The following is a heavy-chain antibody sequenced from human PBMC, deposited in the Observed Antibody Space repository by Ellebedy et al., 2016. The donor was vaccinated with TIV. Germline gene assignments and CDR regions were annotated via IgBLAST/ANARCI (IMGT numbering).Heavy chain of an antibody. CDR1: GFTFTPYS. CDR3: ARDMAWGNERVNDAFDI. J-gene: IGHJ3*02. Sequence: GESLKISCTASGFTFTPYSMNWVRQAPGKGLEWVSYISGSSITLYYADSVKGRFTISRDNAKNSLYLQMNGLRAEDTAVYFCARDMAWGNERVNDAFDIWGHGTVVTVSS. D-gene: IGHD7-27*01. CDR2: ISGSSITL. V-gene: IGHV3-48*04.